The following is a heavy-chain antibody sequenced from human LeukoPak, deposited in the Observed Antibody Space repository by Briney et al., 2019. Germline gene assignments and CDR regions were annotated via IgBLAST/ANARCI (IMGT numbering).Heavy chain of an antibody. V-gene: IGHV1-2*02. J-gene: IGHJ4*02. Sequence: ASVKVSCKASGYTFTGYYMHWVRQAPGQGLEWMGWINPNSGGTNYAQKFQGRVTMTRDTSITTVYMELSGLSFDDTAVYYCARGGGRYSVDYWGQGTLVIVSS. D-gene: IGHD1-26*01. CDR1: GYTFTGYY. CDR2: INPNSGGT. CDR3: ARGGGRYSVDY.